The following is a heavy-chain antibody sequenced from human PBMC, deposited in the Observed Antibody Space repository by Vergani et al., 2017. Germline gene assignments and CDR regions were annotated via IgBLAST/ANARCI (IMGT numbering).Heavy chain of an antibody. CDR3: ARHSTVEWLVKLGWFDP. V-gene: IGHV4-39*01. CDR2: IYYSGNT. Sequence: QLQLQESGPGLVKPSATLSLTCSVSGASIRSSNYYWGWIRQPPGKGLEWIASIYYSGNTYNNPSLKSRVTISVDTSQNQFSLKLSSVTAADTAVYFCARHSTVEWLVKLGWFDPWGQGILVTVSS. CDR1: GASIRSSNYY. J-gene: IGHJ5*02. D-gene: IGHD6-19*01.